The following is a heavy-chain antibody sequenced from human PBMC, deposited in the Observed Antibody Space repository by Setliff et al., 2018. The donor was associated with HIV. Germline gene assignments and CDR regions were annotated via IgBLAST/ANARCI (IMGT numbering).Heavy chain of an antibody. Sequence: PGESLKISCKCSGYTFTNYWIGWVRQMPGKGLEWMGIIYPGDSDTRYNPSFQGQVTISADKSISTAYLQWSSLKASDTAIYYCARHRHTAAGTLDAFDIWGQGTVVTVSS. CDR2: IYPGDSDT. J-gene: IGHJ3*02. V-gene: IGHV5-51*01. CDR3: ARHRHTAAGTLDAFDI. CDR1: GYTFTNYW. D-gene: IGHD6-13*01.